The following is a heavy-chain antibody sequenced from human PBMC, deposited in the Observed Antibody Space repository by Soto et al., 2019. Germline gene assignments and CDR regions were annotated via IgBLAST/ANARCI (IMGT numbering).Heavy chain of an antibody. J-gene: IGHJ4*02. CDR3: ARDSPIGSTFSGYDAIDY. D-gene: IGHD5-12*01. V-gene: IGHV1-69*08. CDR1: GGPFSNDI. Sequence: QVHLVQSGAEVKKPGSSVKVSCKASGGPFSNDIITWVRQAPGQGLEWMGRIIPLLSTSTYAQKFQGRLTITADRXSXRXXMELTSLRSEDPAVYYCARDSPIGSTFSGYDAIDYWGQGTLITVSS. CDR2: IIPLLSTS.